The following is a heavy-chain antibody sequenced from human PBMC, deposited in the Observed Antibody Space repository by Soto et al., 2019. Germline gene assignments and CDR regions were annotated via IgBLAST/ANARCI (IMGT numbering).Heavy chain of an antibody. J-gene: IGHJ4*02. CDR1: GGSISSGGYY. V-gene: IGHV4-31*03. Sequence: SETLSLTCTVSGGSISSGGYYWSWIREHPGKGLEWIGYIYYSGSTYYNPSLKSRVTISVDTSKNQFSLKLSSVTAADTAVYYCARERNLGDPFDYWGQGTLVTVSS. CDR3: ARERNLGDPFDY. CDR2: IYYSGST. D-gene: IGHD3-16*01.